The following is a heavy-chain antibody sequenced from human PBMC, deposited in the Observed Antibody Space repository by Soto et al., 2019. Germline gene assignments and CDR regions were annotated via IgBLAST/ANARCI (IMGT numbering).Heavy chain of an antibody. Sequence: QITLKESGPTLVKPTQTLTLTCTFSGFSLSTSGVGVGWIRQPPGKALEWLALIYWDDDKRYSPSLKSRLTITKATSKNQVVLTMTNMDPVDTATYYCAHTGTTYYDFWSGRMTNWFDPWGQGTLVTVSS. CDR3: AHTGTTYYDFWSGRMTNWFDP. CDR1: GFSLSTSGVG. J-gene: IGHJ5*02. CDR2: IYWDDDK. D-gene: IGHD3-3*01. V-gene: IGHV2-5*02.